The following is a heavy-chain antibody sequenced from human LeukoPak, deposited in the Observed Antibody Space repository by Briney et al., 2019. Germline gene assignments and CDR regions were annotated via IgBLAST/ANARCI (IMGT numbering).Heavy chain of an antibody. V-gene: IGHV3-73*01. CDR3: ARDSAPTPQLYSYGYNPFDY. Sequence: GGSLKLSCAASGFTFSGSAMHWVRQASGKGLEWVGRIRSKANSYATAYAASVKGRFTISRDDSKNTAYLQMNSLKTEDTAVYYCARDSAPTPQLYSYGYNPFDYWGQGTLVTVSS. J-gene: IGHJ4*02. CDR2: IRSKANSYAT. CDR1: GFTFSGSA. D-gene: IGHD5-18*01.